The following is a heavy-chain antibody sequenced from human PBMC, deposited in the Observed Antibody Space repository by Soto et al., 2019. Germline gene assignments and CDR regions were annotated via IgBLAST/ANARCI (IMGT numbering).Heavy chain of an antibody. CDR1: GFDFTYYW. CDR3: ARQGTISNSRNWLDP. Sequence: GESLKISCRASGFDFTYYWIAWVRQVPGKGLEWMGIIFPHDSDTRYNPSFQGQVSIYADKSVSIAYLQWSSLQASDTGIYYCARQGTISNSRNWLDPWGQGTLVTVSS. CDR2: IFPHDSDT. D-gene: IGHD1-26*01. V-gene: IGHV5-51*01. J-gene: IGHJ5*02.